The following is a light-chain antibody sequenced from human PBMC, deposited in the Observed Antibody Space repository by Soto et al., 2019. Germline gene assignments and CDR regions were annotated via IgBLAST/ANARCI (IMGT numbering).Light chain of an antibody. J-gene: IGKJ5*01. V-gene: IGKV3-20*01. CDR1: QSIRSGR. CDR3: QEYHGSPVT. Sequence: EIVLTQSPYTLTCSPGEGCTLSFIASQSIRSGRLAWYQQKPGQAPRLVIFDASNRASGTPERFTGSGSGTDFTLTIARLESEDFAVYYCQEYHGSPVTFGLGTRLEIK. CDR2: DAS.